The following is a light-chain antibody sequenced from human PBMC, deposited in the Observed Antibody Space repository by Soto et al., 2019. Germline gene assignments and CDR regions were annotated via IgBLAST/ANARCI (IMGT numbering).Light chain of an antibody. V-gene: IGLV2-14*01. CDR3: SSYTSRSTVI. Sequence: QSALTQPASVSGSPGQSITISCTGTNNDVGGFNFVSWYQQRPGNVPKLLIYDVDDRPSGVSNRVSGSRSANTSSLTISGLQAEDEDDYYCSSYTSRSTVIFGGGTKLTVL. CDR1: NNDVGGFNF. CDR2: DVD. J-gene: IGLJ2*01.